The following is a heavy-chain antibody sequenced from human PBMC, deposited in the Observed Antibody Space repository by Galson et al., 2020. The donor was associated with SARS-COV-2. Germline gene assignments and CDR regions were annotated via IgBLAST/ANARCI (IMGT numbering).Heavy chain of an antibody. V-gene: IGHV3-48*03. CDR2: ISSSGTNI. CDR3: ASPYLAAASFFGAFDI. D-gene: IGHD6-13*01. CDR1: GFTFSDYE. Sequence: LSLTCAGSGFTFSDYEINWVRQGPGKGLEWVSYISSSGTNIYYADSVKGRFTISRDNAKNSLYLQMTSLRAEDTAVYYCASPYLAAASFFGAFDIWGPGTMVTVSS. J-gene: IGHJ3*02.